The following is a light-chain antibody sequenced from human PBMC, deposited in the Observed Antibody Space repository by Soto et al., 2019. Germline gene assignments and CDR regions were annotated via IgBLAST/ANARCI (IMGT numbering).Light chain of an antibody. Sequence: QAVVTQGPSLTVSPGGTVTLTCGSSTGAVTSGHFPYWFQQKPGQAPRTLIYDTNNKHSWTPARFSGSLLGGKAALTLSGAQPEDEAEYYCLLSYSGARVFDGGTQLTVL. CDR3: LLSYSGARV. V-gene: IGLV7-46*01. CDR1: TGAVTSGHF. CDR2: DTN. J-gene: IGLJ3*02.